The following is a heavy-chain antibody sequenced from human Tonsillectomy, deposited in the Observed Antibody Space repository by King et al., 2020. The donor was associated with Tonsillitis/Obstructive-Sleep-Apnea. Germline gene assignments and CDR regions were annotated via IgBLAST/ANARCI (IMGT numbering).Heavy chain of an antibody. CDR2: ISYDGSNK. CDR3: AKEQYYYDSSSTDYMDV. D-gene: IGHD3-22*01. Sequence: VQLVESGGGVVQPGRSLRLSCAASGFTFSSYGMHWVRQAPGKGLAWGGVISYDGSNKYYADSVKGRFTISRDNSKNRLYLQMNSRRAEDTAVYYCAKEQYYYDSSSTDYMDVWGKGTTVTVSS. V-gene: IGHV3-30*18. J-gene: IGHJ6*03. CDR1: GFTFSSYG.